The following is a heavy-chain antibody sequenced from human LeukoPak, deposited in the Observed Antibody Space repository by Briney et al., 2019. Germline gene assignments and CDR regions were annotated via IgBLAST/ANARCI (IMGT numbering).Heavy chain of an antibody. Sequence: PGGSLRLSCAASGFTFDDYAMHWVRQAPGKGLEWVSLISGDGGSTYYADSVKGRFTISRDNSKNSLYLQMNSLRTEDTAFYYCAKADSGRWLQSVYYYYGMDVWGQGTTVTVSS. CDR2: ISGDGGST. V-gene: IGHV3-43*02. CDR3: AKADSGRWLQSVYYYYGMDV. CDR1: GFTFDDYA. D-gene: IGHD5-24*01. J-gene: IGHJ6*02.